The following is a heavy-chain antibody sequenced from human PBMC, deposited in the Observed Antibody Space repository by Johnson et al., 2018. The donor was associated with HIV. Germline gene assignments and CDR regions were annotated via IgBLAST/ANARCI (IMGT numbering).Heavy chain of an antibody. J-gene: IGHJ3*02. CDR1: GFTFSDYY. CDR2: IGTAGDT. Sequence: MQLVESGGGLVKPGGSLRLSCTASGFTFSDYYMHWVRQATGKGLEWVSAIGTAGDTYYPGSVKGRFTISRENAKNSLYLQMNSLRAGDTAVYYCARGGIAARIDAFDIWGQGTMVTVSS. V-gene: IGHV3-13*01. D-gene: IGHD6-6*01. CDR3: ARGGIAARIDAFDI.